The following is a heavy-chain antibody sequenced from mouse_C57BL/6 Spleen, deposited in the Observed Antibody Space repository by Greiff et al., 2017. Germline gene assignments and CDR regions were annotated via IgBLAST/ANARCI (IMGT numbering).Heavy chain of an antibody. CDR1: GFSLTSYG. CDR2: IWSGGST. D-gene: IGHD1-1*01. Sequence: QVKLQQSGPGLVQPSQSLSITCTVSGFSLTSYGVHWVRQSPGKGLEWLGVIWSGGSTDYNAAFISSLSISKDNSKSQVFFQMNSPQAYEPAIYCCARATTVVSTGDYWGQGTTLTVSS. V-gene: IGHV2-2*01. CDR3: ARATTVVSTGDY. J-gene: IGHJ2*01.